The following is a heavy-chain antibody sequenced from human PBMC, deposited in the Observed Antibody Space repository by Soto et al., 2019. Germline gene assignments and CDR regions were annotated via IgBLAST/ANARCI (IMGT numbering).Heavy chain of an antibody. D-gene: IGHD3-3*01. J-gene: IGHJ4*02. V-gene: IGHV1-69*13. Sequence: GASVKVSCKASGGTFSSYAISWVRQAPGQGLEWMGGIIPIFGTANYAQKFQGRVTITADESTSTAYMELSSLRSEDTAVYYCARPHYDFWSPFDYWGQGTLVTVSS. CDR3: ARPHYDFWSPFDY. CDR2: IIPIFGTA. CDR1: GGTFSSYA.